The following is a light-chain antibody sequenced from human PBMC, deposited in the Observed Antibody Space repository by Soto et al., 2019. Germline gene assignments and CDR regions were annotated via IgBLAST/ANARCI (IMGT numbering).Light chain of an antibody. CDR3: QQYNNWPPWT. J-gene: IGKJ1*01. CDR2: GAS. Sequence: EIVMTQSPATLSVSPGERATLSCRASQSVSSNLAWYQQKPGQAPRLLIYGASTRATGIPAMFSGSGSGTEFTLTISSLQSEDFAVYYGQQYNNWPPWTFGQGPRWKSN. CDR1: QSVSSN. V-gene: IGKV3-15*01.